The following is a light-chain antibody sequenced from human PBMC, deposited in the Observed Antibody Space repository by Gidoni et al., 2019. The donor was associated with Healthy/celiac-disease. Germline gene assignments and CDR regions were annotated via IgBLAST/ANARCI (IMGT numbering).Light chain of an antibody. Sequence: EIVMTQSPATLSVSPGERATLSCRASQRVSSNLAWYQQKPGQAPRLLIYGASTRATGIPARFSGSGSGTEFTLTISSLQSEDFAVYYCQQYNNGPPWTFXXXTKVEI. CDR1: QRVSSN. V-gene: IGKV3-15*01. CDR3: QQYNNGPPWT. J-gene: IGKJ1*01. CDR2: GAS.